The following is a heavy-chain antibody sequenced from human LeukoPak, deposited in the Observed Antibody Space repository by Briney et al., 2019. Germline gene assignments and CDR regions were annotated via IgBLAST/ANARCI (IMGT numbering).Heavy chain of an antibody. D-gene: IGHD3-10*01. CDR1: GYTFTSYY. CDR2: INPSGGST. V-gene: IGHV1-46*01. CDR3: ARTTMVRGVIAY. J-gene: IGHJ4*02. Sequence: ASVKVSCKASGYTFTSYYMHWVRQAPGQGLEWMGIINPSGGSTGYAQKFQGRVSMTRDTSTSTVYMELSSLRSEDTAVYYCARTTMVRGVIAYWGQGTLVSVSS.